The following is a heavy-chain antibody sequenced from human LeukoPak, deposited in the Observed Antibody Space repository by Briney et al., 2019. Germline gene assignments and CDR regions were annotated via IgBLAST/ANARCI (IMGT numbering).Heavy chain of an antibody. D-gene: IGHD4-17*01. CDR1: GFTFSSYA. J-gene: IGHJ4*02. CDR3: ARGNSNGDYAVYLGGFDY. V-gene: IGHV3-23*01. Sequence: LSGGSLRLSCAASGFTFSSYAMSWVRQAPGEGVEWVSAISGSGGSTYYADSVKGRFTISRDNSKNSLYLQMNSLRADDTAVYYCARGNSNGDYAVYLGGFDYWGQGTLVTVSS. CDR2: ISGSGGST.